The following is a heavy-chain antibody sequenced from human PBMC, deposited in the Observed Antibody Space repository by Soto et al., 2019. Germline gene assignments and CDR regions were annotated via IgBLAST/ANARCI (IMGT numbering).Heavy chain of an antibody. CDR1: GGSISSYY. CDR3: ARGDGPAYGMDV. D-gene: IGHD2-21*02. CDR2: IYYSGST. J-gene: IGHJ6*02. V-gene: IGHV4-59*01. Sequence: QVQLQESGPGLVKPSETLSLTCTVSGGSISSYYWSWIRQPPGKGLEWIGYIYYSGSTNYNPSLKSRVTLSVDTSKNQFSLKLSSVTAADTAVYYCARGDGPAYGMDVWGQGTTVTVSS.